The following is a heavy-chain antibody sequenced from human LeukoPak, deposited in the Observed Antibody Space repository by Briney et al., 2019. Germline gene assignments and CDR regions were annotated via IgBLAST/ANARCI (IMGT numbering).Heavy chain of an antibody. Sequence: GGSLRLSCAASGFTFSSYAMTWVRQAPGKGLQWVSSISGSGDSTYYAESVKGRFTISRDNSKNTLYLQMNSLRAEDTAVYYCENGFRTRVADWGQVTLVNVS. J-gene: IGHJ4*02. D-gene: IGHD3-3*01. CDR1: GFTFSSYA. CDR3: ENGFRTRVAD. CDR2: ISGSGDST. V-gene: IGHV3-23*01.